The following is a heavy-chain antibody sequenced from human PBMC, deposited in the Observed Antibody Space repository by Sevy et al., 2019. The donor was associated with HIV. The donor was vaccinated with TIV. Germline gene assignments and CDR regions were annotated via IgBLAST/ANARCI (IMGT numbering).Heavy chain of an antibody. Sequence: GALRLSCTASGFTFSNYEMNWVRQAPGKGLEWVSYIGRSGSPIYYADSVKGRFTISRDNAKNSLYLQMNTLRAEDTAVYYCARGLGYYDTSGYSLFDYWGQGTLVTVSS. CDR3: ARGLGYYDTSGYSLFDY. D-gene: IGHD3-22*01. CDR1: GFTFSNYE. V-gene: IGHV3-48*03. CDR2: IGRSGSPI. J-gene: IGHJ4*02.